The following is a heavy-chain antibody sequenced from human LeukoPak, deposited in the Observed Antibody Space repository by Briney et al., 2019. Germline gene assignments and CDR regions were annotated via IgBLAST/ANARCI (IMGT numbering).Heavy chain of an antibody. CDR2: IYYSGST. CDR3: ASTGYCSSTSCYAFDY. CDR1: GGSIGSSSYY. V-gene: IGHV4-39*07. D-gene: IGHD2-2*01. Sequence: PSETLSLTCTVSGGSIGSSSYYWGWIRQPPGKGLNWIGSIYYSGSTYYNPSLKSRVTISVDTSRDQFSLKLSSVTAADTAVYYCASTGYCSSTSCYAFDYWGQGTLVTVSS. J-gene: IGHJ4*02.